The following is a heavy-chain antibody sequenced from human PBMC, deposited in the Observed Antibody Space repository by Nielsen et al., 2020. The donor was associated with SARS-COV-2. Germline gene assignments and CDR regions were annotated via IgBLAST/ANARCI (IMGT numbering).Heavy chain of an antibody. Sequence: SETLSLTCTVSGGSISSGDYFWSWTRQPPGKGLEWIGYISYSGSTYYNPSLKSRVDVSVDTSKNQFSLKLSSVTAADTAVYYCARGNTKDHSLDVWGQGTTVTVSS. CDR2: ISYSGST. V-gene: IGHV4-30-4*01. CDR3: ARGNTKDHSLDV. D-gene: IGHD2-8*01. J-gene: IGHJ6*02. CDR1: GGSISSGDYF.